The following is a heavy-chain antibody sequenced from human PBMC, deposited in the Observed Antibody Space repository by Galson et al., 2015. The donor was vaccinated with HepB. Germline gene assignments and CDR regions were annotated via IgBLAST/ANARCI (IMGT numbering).Heavy chain of an antibody. Sequence: SLRLSCAASGFTFSSYGMHWVRQAPGKGLEWVAVIWYDGSNKYYADSVKGRFTISRDNSKNTLYLQMNSLRAEDTAVYYCAREDIVVVVAATPPRVFGMDVWGQGTTVTVSS. V-gene: IGHV3-33*01. D-gene: IGHD2-15*01. CDR2: IWYDGSNK. J-gene: IGHJ6*02. CDR1: GFTFSSYG. CDR3: AREDIVVVVAATPPRVFGMDV.